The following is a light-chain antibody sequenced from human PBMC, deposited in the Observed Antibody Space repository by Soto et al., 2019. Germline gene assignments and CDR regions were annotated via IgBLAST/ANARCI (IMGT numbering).Light chain of an antibody. J-gene: IGKJ4*01. Sequence: LVLTQSPGTMSLSPGQRTTLSCRASQSISRYLAWYQQKPGQGPRLLIYGASTRAIGIPARFSGSGSGTDFTLTISSLQSEEFAVYYCQHYNELPLTFGGGTKVDIK. CDR3: QHYNELPLT. V-gene: IGKV3-15*01. CDR2: GAS. CDR1: QSISRY.